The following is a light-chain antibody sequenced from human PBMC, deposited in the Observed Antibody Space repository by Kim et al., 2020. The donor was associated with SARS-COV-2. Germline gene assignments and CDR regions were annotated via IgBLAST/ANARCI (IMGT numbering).Light chain of an antibody. CDR2: DVS. J-gene: IGLJ3*02. CDR3: SSYTSSSTLV. V-gene: IGLV2-14*01. Sequence: QSALTQPASVSGSPGQSITISCTGTSSDVGGYNHVSWYQQDPGKAPKLMIYDVSKRPSGVSNRFSGSKSGNTASLTISGLQAEDEADYYCSSYTSSSTLVFGGGTKVTVL. CDR1: SSDVGGYNH.